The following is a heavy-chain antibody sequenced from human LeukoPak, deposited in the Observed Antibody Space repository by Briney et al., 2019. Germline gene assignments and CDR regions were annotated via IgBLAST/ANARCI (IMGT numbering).Heavy chain of an antibody. CDR2: ISGSGGST. CDR1: GFTFSSYA. V-gene: IGHV3-23*01. CDR3: AKVGRGWYHTGAEYFQH. J-gene: IGHJ1*01. Sequence: GGSLRLSCAASGFTFSSYAMSWVRQAPVKGLEWVSAISGSGGSTYYADSVKGRFTISRDNSKNTLYLQMNSLRAEDTAVYYCAKVGRGWYHTGAEYFQHWGQGTLVTVSS. D-gene: IGHD6-19*01.